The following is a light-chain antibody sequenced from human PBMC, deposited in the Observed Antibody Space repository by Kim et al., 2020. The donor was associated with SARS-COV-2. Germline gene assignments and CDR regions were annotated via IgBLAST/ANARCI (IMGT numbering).Light chain of an antibody. Sequence: SGSPGQTARFTCSGDKLGDIYACGYQQRQGQSPVLFFYQDSKRPSGIPERFSGSNSGNTATLTISGTQAMDEADYSCQAWDSSTGVFGGGTQRTVL. V-gene: IGLV3-1*01. CDR3: QAWDSSTGV. J-gene: IGLJ2*01. CDR1: KLGDIY. CDR2: QDS.